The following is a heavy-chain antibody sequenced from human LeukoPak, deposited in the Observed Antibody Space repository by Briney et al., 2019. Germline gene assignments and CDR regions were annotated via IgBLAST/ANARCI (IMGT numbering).Heavy chain of an antibody. Sequence: KPGGSLRLSCAASGFTFRNYYMTWIRQAPGKGLEWVSYISASGDTIYYGDSVRGRFTMSRDNAKNSLYLDMNTLKAEDTAVYYCARDPSWEILSYFDYWGQGTLVTVSS. CDR2: ISASGDTI. D-gene: IGHD1-26*01. J-gene: IGHJ4*02. CDR1: GFTFRNYY. CDR3: ARDPSWEILSYFDY. V-gene: IGHV3-11*04.